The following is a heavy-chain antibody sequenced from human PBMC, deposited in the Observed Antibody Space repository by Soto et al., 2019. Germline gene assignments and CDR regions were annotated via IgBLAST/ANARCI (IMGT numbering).Heavy chain of an antibody. V-gene: IGHV1-69*02. CDR2: IVILLNIS. CDR1: GGTFSNDI. Sequence: QVQLVQSGAEVKKPGSSVKVSCESSGGTFSNDIITWVRQAPGQGLEWMGRIVILLNISHYAQKFQGRVTITADKSTGTAFMELNSLTSEDTAEYYCVKNSPNGSTFSGYDGIDSWGQGTLVTVSS. D-gene: IGHD5-12*01. CDR3: VKNSPNGSTFSGYDGIDS. J-gene: IGHJ5*01.